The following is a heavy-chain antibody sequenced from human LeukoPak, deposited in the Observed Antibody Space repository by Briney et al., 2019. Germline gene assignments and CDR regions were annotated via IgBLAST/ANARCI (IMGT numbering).Heavy chain of an antibody. Sequence: ASVNVTCKTSGYRFNVYDILWVRQAPGHGLDYVGWISTYTGRANYAQKFQGRVSMITDTSTSTAYLELTNLTSSDTGLYYCARADGTNSGTNAFDVWGLGTMLTVAS. V-gene: IGHV1-18*01. D-gene: IGHD4-23*01. CDR1: GYRFNVYD. CDR2: ISTYTGRA. J-gene: IGHJ3*01. CDR3: ARADGTNSGTNAFDV.